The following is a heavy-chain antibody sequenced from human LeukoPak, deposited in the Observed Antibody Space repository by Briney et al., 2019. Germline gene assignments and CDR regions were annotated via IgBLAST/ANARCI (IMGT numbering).Heavy chain of an antibody. V-gene: IGHV1-18*01. CDR2: ISAYNGNT. Sequence: GASVKVSCTASGYTFTSYGISWVRQAPGQGLEWMGWISAYNGNTNYAQRLQGRVTMTTDTSTSTAYMELRSLRSDDTAVYYCARAYYYFWSGYSSHPYYYYYMDVWGKGTTVTVSS. J-gene: IGHJ6*03. D-gene: IGHD3-3*01. CDR1: GYTFTSYG. CDR3: ARAYYYFWSGYSSHPYYYYYMDV.